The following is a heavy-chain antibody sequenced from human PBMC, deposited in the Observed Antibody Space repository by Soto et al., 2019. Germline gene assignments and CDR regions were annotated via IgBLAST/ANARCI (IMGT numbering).Heavy chain of an antibody. V-gene: IGHV3-23*01. D-gene: IGHD6-19*01. CDR1: GFTFSSYA. CDR2: ISGSGGST. CDR3: AKDLYKYSSGWDYFDY. J-gene: IGHJ4*02. Sequence: EVQLLESGGGLVQPGGSLRLSCAASGFTFSSYAMSWVRQAPGKGLEWVSAISGSGGSTYYADSVKGRFTISRDNSKNTLYLQMNSLRAEDTAVYYCAKDLYKYSSGWDYFDYWGQGTLVTVSS.